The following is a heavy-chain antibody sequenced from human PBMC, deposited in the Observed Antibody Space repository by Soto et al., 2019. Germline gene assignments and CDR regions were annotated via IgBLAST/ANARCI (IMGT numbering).Heavy chain of an antibody. CDR3: ARFCSSTSCLYYYGMDV. CDR2: ISAYNGNT. J-gene: IGHJ6*02. Sequence: GASVKVSCKASGYTFTSYGISWVRQAPGQGLEWMGWISAYNGNTNYAQKLQGRVTMTTDTSTSTAYMELRSLRSDDTAVYYCARFCSSTSCLYYYGMDVWGQGTTVTVSS. V-gene: IGHV1-18*01. CDR1: GYTFTSYG. D-gene: IGHD2-2*01.